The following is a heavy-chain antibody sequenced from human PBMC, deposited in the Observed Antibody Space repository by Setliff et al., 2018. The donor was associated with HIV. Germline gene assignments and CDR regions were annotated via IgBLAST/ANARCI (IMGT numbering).Heavy chain of an antibody. V-gene: IGHV1-69*05. Sequence: SVKVSCKASGGTFSSYAISWVRQAPGQGLEWMGGIIPISGTVNYAQKFWGRVTIATHESTSTAYMELSSLRSEDTAVYYCARDFGGYCSSMSCPGLFDPWGQGTLVTVSS. J-gene: IGHJ5*02. CDR3: ARDFGGYCSSMSCPGLFDP. CDR1: GGTFSSYA. CDR2: IIPISGTV. D-gene: IGHD2-2*01.